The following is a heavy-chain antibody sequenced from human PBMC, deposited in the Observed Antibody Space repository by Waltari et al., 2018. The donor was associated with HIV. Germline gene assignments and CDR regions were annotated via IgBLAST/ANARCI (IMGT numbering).Heavy chain of an antibody. CDR1: GASMRSSSYF. D-gene: IGHD1-26*01. CDR3: ARDWDVTTACMDV. CDR2: MFYTGIS. V-gene: IGHV4-39*07. J-gene: IGHJ6*02. Sequence: QVKLQESGPGLVKPSETLSLTCVVSGASMRSSSYFWGWIRQAPGKGLEWIGSMFYTGISYYNPSLKSRVNISIDTLNNQFSLKMTSVTAADTAVYYCARDWDVTTACMDVWGQGTTVTVSS.